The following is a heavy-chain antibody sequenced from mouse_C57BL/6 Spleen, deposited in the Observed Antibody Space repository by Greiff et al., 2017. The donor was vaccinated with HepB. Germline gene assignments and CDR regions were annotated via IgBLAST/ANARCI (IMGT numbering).Heavy chain of an antibody. CDR2: IDPEDGDT. V-gene: IGHV14-1*01. CDR3: TSYGRKEAWLAY. D-gene: IGHD1-1*01. J-gene: IGHJ3*01. Sequence: EVQLQQSGAELVRPGASVKLSCTASGFNIKDYYMHWVKQRPEQGLEWIGRIDPEDGDTEYAPKVQGKATMTADTSSNTAYLQLSSLTSEDTAVYYCTSYGRKEAWLAYWGQGTLVTVSA. CDR1: GFNIKDYY.